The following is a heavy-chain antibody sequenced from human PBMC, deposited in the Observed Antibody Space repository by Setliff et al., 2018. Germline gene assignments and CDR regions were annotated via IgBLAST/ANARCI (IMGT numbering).Heavy chain of an antibody. CDR1: GGSISSYD. CDR3: AKEKGSYYDSSGLPDY. D-gene: IGHD3-22*01. J-gene: IGHJ4*02. Sequence: SETLSLTCTVSGGSISSYDWSWIRQPPGKGLEWIGYIHNSGVTNYNPSLKSRATISVDTSKNTLYLQMNSLRAEDTAVYYCAKEKGSYYDSSGLPDYWGQGTLVTVSS. CDR2: IHNSGVT. V-gene: IGHV4-59*01.